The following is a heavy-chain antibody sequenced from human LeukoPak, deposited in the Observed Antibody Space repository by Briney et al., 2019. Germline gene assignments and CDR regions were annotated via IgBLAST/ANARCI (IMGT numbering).Heavy chain of an antibody. J-gene: IGHJ4*02. CDR3: ARGAGYSGYDWGYIFDY. Sequence: ASVKLCCTASGSTFTGYYMHWVRQAPGPGHGWMGGVNTKSGGTNYAQTFPGRVTMTRTTSISKAYMELSRLTSDDTAGYYCARGAGYSGYDWGYIFDYWGQGTLVTVSS. CDR1: GSTFTGYY. CDR2: VNTKSGGT. D-gene: IGHD5-12*01. V-gene: IGHV1-2*02.